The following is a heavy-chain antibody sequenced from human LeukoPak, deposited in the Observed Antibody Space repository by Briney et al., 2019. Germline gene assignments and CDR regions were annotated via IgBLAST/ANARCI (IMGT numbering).Heavy chain of an antibody. CDR1: GGSISNYY. Sequence: PSETLSLTCTVSGGSISNYYWSWIRQPAGKGLEWIGRIYTSGSTNYNPSLKSRVTMSVDASKNQFSLKLSSVTAADTAVYYCARDDTGYSSSWYFGSWGQGTLVTVSS. V-gene: IGHV4-4*07. J-gene: IGHJ5*02. D-gene: IGHD6-13*01. CDR2: IYTSGST. CDR3: ARDDTGYSSSWYFGS.